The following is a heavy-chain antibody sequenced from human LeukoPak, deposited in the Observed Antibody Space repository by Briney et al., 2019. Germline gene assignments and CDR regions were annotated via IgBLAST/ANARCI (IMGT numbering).Heavy chain of an antibody. J-gene: IGHJ5*02. CDR2: IYDSGST. CDR3: ARHYGP. D-gene: IGHD3-10*01. V-gene: IGHV4-39*01. CDR1: GGSIRSSYYY. Sequence: PSETLSLTCTVSGGSIRSSYYYWGWIRQPPGKGLEWIGSIYDSGSTYYNPSLKSRVTISVDTSKNQFSLKLNSVTAADTAEYYCARHYGPWGQGTLVTVSS.